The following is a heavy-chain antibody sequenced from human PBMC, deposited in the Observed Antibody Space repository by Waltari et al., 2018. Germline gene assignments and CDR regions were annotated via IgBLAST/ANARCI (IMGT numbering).Heavy chain of an antibody. CDR1: GGTFSSYA. D-gene: IGHD2-21*02. V-gene: IGHV1-69*13. Sequence: QVQLVQSGAEVKKPGSSVKVSCKASGGTFSSYAISWVRQAPGQGLEWMGGIIPIFGTANYAQKFQGRVTMTADESTSTAYMELNSLRAEDTAVYYCAKPLEGDETDYFDYWGQGTLVTVSS. CDR3: AKPLEGDETDYFDY. J-gene: IGHJ4*02. CDR2: IIPIFGTA.